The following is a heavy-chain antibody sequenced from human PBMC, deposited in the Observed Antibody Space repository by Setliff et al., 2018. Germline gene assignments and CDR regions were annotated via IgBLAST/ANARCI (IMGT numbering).Heavy chain of an antibody. CDR3: ARDGGEY. J-gene: IGHJ4*02. V-gene: IGHV3-7*01. Sequence: PGGSLRLSCAASGFTFSGYWMSWVRQAPGKGLEWVANIKQDGSEKYYVDSVKGRFTISRDNAKNSLYLQMNGLRAEDTAVYYCARDGGEYWGQGTLVTVSS. CDR2: IKQDGSEK. D-gene: IGHD3-16*01. CDR1: GFTFSGYW.